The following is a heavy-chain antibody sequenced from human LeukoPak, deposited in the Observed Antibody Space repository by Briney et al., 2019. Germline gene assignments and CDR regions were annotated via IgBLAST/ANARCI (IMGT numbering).Heavy chain of an antibody. CDR2: IYSSGST. J-gene: IGHJ4*02. CDR1: GASISGSGYY. CDR3: AKSGGYGLIDY. D-gene: IGHD1-26*01. V-gene: IGHV4-39*01. Sequence: SSETLSLTCTVSGASISGSGYYWGWIRQPPGKGLEWIGSIYSSGSTYYNASLQSRVTISIETSKNQITLRLNSVTAADTAMYYCAKSGGYGLIDYWGQGTLVTVSS.